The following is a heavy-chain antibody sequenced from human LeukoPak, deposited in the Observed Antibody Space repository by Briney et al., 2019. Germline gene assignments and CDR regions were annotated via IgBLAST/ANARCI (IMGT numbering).Heavy chain of an antibody. V-gene: IGHV3-30*03. CDR3: AGDLFSLDY. D-gene: IGHD3-3*02. Sequence: GGSLRLSCAASGFTFSNYGMHWVRQAPGKGLEWVALISYDGSNKYYADSVKGRFTISRDNSKNTLYLQMISLRAEDTAVYYCAGDLFSLDYWGQGTLVTVSS. CDR1: GFTFSNYG. J-gene: IGHJ4*02. CDR2: ISYDGSNK.